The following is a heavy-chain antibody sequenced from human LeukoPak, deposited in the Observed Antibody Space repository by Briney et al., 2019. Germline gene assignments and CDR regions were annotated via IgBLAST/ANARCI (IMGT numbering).Heavy chain of an antibody. CDR1: GFTFSSYA. J-gene: IGHJ4*02. D-gene: IGHD3-10*01. Sequence: GGSLRLACAASGFTFSSYAMAWVRQAPGKGLEWVSAISPSGASTYYADSVKGRFTFSRDNSKNTLYLQMNSLSAEDTAIYYCAKHDYYNSGSSARIDYWGQGTLVTVSS. CDR3: AKHDYYNSGSSARIDY. CDR2: ISPSGAST. V-gene: IGHV3-23*01.